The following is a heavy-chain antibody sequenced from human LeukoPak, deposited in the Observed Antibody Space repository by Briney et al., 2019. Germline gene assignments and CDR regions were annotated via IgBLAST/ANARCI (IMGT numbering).Heavy chain of an antibody. CDR3: ARKGNAFDI. J-gene: IGHJ3*02. V-gene: IGHV3-53*01. CDR2: IYSGGST. CDR1: GLSFSDTW. Sequence: GGSLRLSCATSGLSFSDTWMSWVRQAPGKGLEWVSVIYSGGSTYYADSVKGRFTISRDNSKNTLYLQTNSLRAEDTAVYYCARKGNAFDIWGQGTMVTVSS.